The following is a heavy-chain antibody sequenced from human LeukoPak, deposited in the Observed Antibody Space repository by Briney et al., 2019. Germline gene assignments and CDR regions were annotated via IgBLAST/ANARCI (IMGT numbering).Heavy chain of an antibody. J-gene: IGHJ4*02. CDR3: ARDKLEAAVTGTSFDY. Sequence: GGSLRLSCAVSGFTFSSYWMSWVRQAPGKGLEWVANIKHDGGEQYYVDSVKGRFTISRDNAKNSLYLQMDSLRAEDTAVYYCARDKLEAAVTGTSFDYWGQGTPVTVSS. D-gene: IGHD1-1*01. CDR2: IKHDGGEQ. CDR1: GFTFSSYW. V-gene: IGHV3-7*03.